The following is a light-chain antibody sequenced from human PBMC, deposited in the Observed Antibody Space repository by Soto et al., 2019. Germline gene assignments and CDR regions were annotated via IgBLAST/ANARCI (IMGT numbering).Light chain of an antibody. CDR3: SSYTSSGTLV. Sequence: QSALTQPASVSGSPGQSITISCTGTSSDVGVYKYVSWYQQHPGKAPKLMIYEVSNRPSGISNRFSGSKSGNTASLTIAGLQAEDEDDYYCSSYTSSGTLVFGGGTKLTVL. J-gene: IGLJ2*01. CDR1: SSDVGVYKY. CDR2: EVS. V-gene: IGLV2-14*01.